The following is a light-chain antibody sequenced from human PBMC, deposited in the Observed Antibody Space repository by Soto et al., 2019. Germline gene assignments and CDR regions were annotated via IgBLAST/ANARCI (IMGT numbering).Light chain of an antibody. CDR2: EVS. CDR3: HSYTSITTLGV. J-gene: IGLJ2*01. Sequence: QSALTQPASVSGSPGQSITISCTGTSSDVGGYVFVSWYQQHPGKAPKLMIYEVSNRPSGVSHRFSGSKSGNTAYLTISGLQAEDEADYYCHSYTSITTLGVFGGGTQLTVL. CDR1: SSDVGGYVF. V-gene: IGLV2-14*01.